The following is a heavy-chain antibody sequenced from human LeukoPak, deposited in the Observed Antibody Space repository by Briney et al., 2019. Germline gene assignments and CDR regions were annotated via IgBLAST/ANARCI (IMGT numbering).Heavy chain of an antibody. CDR1: GFTFISSW. D-gene: IGHD2-2*03. CDR2: IRSTPDGGAT. Sequence: GGSLRLSCAASGFTFISSWMTWVRQAPGKGLEWVGRIRSTPDGGATDYAAPVKGRFTISKDDSKNTLYLQMSSLRTEDTAVYYCATDLHFGYCTATSCANYWGQGTLVTVSS. V-gene: IGHV3-15*01. J-gene: IGHJ4*02. CDR3: ATDLHFGYCTATSCANY.